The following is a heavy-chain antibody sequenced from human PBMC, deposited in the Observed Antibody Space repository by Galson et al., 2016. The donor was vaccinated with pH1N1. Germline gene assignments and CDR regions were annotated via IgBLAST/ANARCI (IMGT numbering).Heavy chain of an antibody. CDR3: ARDGGSSRIGGGFDY. CDR2: FYDSGPI. J-gene: IGHJ4*02. D-gene: IGHD1-26*01. Sequence: QVQLQESGPGLVKPSQTLSLTCSVSGGSMSGYYWNWIRLAAGKTPEWIGRFYDSGPINYNPWLRGRVTMSVDTSKNQFSLRLTSVTADDTAVYFRARDGGSSRIGGGFDYWGQGTRVTVSS. V-gene: IGHV4-4*07. CDR1: GGSMSGYY.